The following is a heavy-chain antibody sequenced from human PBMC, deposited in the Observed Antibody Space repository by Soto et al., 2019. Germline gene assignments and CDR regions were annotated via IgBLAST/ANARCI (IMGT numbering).Heavy chain of an antibody. CDR2: ISYDGSST. D-gene: IGHD3-16*01. Sequence: GGSQRLSCAASGFTFSSYSMHWVRQTPGKGLEWVAVISYDGSSTSYADSVKGRFTISRDNAKNTLYLQMNSLRAEDTAVYYCARDGLPYYDYVWGSYGDYYYYGMDVWGQGTTVTVSS. CDR1: GFTFSSYS. V-gene: IGHV3-30*04. J-gene: IGHJ6*02. CDR3: ARDGLPYYDYVWGSYGDYYYYGMDV.